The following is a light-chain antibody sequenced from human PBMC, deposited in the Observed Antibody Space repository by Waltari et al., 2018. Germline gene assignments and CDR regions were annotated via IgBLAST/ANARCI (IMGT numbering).Light chain of an antibody. CDR3: QQYNNWPQT. J-gene: IGKJ1*01. CDR1: QSGSSN. V-gene: IGKV3-15*01. CDR2: GAS. Sequence: EIVMTQSPATLSVSPVERATLPCRASQSGSSNLAWYQQKPGQAPRLLIYGASTRATGIPARFSGSGSGTEFTLTISSLQSEDFAVYYCQQYNNWPQTFGQGTKVEIK.